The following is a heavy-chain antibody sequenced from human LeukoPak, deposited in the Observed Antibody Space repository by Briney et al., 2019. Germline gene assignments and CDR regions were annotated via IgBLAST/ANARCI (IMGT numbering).Heavy chain of an antibody. Sequence: SETLSLTCAVYGGSFSGYYWSGIRQPPGKGLEWIGEINHSESTNYNPSLKSRVTISVDTSKNQFSLKLSSVTAADTAVYYCARFDTMVRGHSRYYYGMDVWGQGTTVTVSS. J-gene: IGHJ6*02. CDR2: INHSEST. CDR1: GGSFSGYY. CDR3: ARFDTMVRGHSRYYYGMDV. V-gene: IGHV4-34*01. D-gene: IGHD3-10*01.